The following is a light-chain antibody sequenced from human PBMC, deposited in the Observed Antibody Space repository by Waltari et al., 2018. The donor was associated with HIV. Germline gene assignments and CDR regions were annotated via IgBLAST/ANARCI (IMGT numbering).Light chain of an antibody. V-gene: IGLV2-11*01. Sequence: QSALPQPRPVSGSPAQSVHLSCTRTSRDVGGYNYVSWYQQHPGKAPKRMIYDVTKRPSGVPDRFSGSKSGNTASLTISGLQAEDEADYFCCSYAGGYTLVCGGGTKLTVL. CDR1: SRDVGGYNY. J-gene: IGLJ3*02. CDR3: CSYAGGYTLV. CDR2: DVT.